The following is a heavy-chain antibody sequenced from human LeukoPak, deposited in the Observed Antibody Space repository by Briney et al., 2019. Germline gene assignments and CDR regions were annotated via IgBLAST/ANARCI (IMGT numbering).Heavy chain of an antibody. CDR2: ISSSGSTI. CDR1: GFTFSSYE. D-gene: IGHD6-13*01. CDR3: ARDGDYSSSGGFGDY. J-gene: IGHJ4*02. V-gene: IGHV3-48*03. Sequence: GGSLRLSCAASGFTFSSYEMNWVRQAPGMGLEWVSYISSSGSTIYYADSVKGRFTISRDNAKNSLYLQMNSLRAEDTAVYYCARDGDYSSSGGFGDYWGQGTLVTVSS.